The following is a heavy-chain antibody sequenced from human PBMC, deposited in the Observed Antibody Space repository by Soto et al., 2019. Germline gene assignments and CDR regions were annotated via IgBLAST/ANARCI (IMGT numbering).Heavy chain of an antibody. J-gene: IGHJ6*02. Sequence: VQLLESGGGLVQPGGSLRLSCAASGFTFSSYAMSWVRQAPGKGLEWVSALSGSGGSTYYADSVKGRFTISRDNSKNMLYRQMKSLGAEDTAVYYCSKVGPVLGLFGMYWYYYGIDVLGQGSTVTVS. CDR1: GFTFSSYA. D-gene: IGHD2-8*02. V-gene: IGHV3-23*01. CDR3: SKVGPVLGLFGMYWYYYGIDV. CDR2: LSGSGGST.